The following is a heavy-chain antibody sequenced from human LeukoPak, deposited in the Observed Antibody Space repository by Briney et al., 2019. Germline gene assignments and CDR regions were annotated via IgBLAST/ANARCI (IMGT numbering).Heavy chain of an antibody. J-gene: IGHJ5*02. CDR1: GFTFSSYW. Sequence: GSLRLSCAASGFTFSSYWMSWVRQAPGKGLEWIGSIYHSGSTYYNPSLKSRVTISVDTSKNQFSLKLSSVTAADTAVYYCARGGSTVTTYDWFDPWGQGTLVTVSS. D-gene: IGHD4-17*01. CDR3: ARGGSTVTTYDWFDP. CDR2: IYHSGST. V-gene: IGHV4-38-2*01.